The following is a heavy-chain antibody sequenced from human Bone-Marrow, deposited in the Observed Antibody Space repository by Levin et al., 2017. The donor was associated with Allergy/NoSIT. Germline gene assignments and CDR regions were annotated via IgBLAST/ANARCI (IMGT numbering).Heavy chain of an antibody. CDR2: IIPILRMT. CDR3: AWGLGYCSPNSCLHLRLDP. CDR1: GNTFSSYT. V-gene: IGHV1-69*02. D-gene: IGHD2-15*01. Sequence: SVKVSCKASGNTFSSYTFTWVRQAPGQGLEWMGRIIPILRMTNYAQKFQGRITITADKSTSTTYMELSSLRAEDAAVYYCAWGLGYCSPNSCLHLRLDPWGQGTLVTVSS. J-gene: IGHJ5*02.